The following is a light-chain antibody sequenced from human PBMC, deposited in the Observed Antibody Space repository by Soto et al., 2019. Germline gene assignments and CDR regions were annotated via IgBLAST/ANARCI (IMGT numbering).Light chain of an antibody. CDR1: SSNIGNNF. V-gene: IGLV1-51*01. J-gene: IGLJ1*01. Sequence: VLTQPPSVSAAPGQKVTISCSGSSSNIGNNFVTWYQQLPGAAPKLLIYDNNKRPSGTPDRFSGSQSGTSATLGITGLQTGDEAVYYCGSWDSSLTYVFGTGTKV. CDR3: GSWDSSLTYV. CDR2: DNN.